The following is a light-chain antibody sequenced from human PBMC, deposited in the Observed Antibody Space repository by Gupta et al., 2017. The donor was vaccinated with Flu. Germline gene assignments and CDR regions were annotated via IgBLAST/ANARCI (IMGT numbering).Light chain of an antibody. Sequence: DIVMTQSPDSLAVSLGERATINCKSSQSVLYSSNNKNYLACYQQKPGQPPKLLIYWASTRESGVPDRFGGSGSGTDFTLTISSLQAEDVALYYRHQYFSTPLSFGGGTKVEIK. CDR2: WAS. J-gene: IGKJ4*01. V-gene: IGKV4-1*01. CDR3: HQYFSTPLS. CDR1: QSVLYSSNNKNY.